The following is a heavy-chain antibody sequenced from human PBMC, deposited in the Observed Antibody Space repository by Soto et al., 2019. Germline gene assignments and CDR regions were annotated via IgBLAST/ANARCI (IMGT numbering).Heavy chain of an antibody. J-gene: IGHJ6*02. CDR3: AIHNGPLYVGYYYDMXV. CDR2: IYHSGST. D-gene: IGHD3-16*01. CDR1: GGSISSSNW. Sequence: SETLSLTCAVSGGSISSSNWWSWVRQPPGKGLEWIGEIYHSGSTNYNPFLKSRVTISVDKSKYQFSLKLSSVTAADTAVYYCAIHNGPLYVGYYYDMXVWGQGTTVTVSS. V-gene: IGHV4-4*02.